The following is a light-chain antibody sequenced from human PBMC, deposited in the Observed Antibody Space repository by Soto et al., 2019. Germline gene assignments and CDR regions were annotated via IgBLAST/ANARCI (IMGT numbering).Light chain of an antibody. V-gene: IGKV3-20*01. J-gene: IGKJ4*01. CDR2: GAS. Sequence: EIVLTQSPGTLSLSPGERATLSWRSSESVSDNYLAWYQQRSGQATRLVIYGASSRASAVPDRFSGSGSGADFTLTISRLEPEDFAVYYCQQYGSSPLTFGGGTKVDIK. CDR1: ESVSDNY. CDR3: QQYGSSPLT.